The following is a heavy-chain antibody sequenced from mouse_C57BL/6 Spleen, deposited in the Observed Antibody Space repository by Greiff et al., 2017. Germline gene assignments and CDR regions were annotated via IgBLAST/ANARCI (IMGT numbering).Heavy chain of an antibody. J-gene: IGHJ4*01. CDR2: IYPRSGNT. CDR3: ARKGSHYDYDDAMDY. Sequence: VQLQESGAELARPGASVKLSCKASGYTFTSYGISWVKQRTGQGLEWIGEIYPRSGNTYYNEKFKGKATLTAAKSSSTAYMELRSLTSEDSAVYFCARKGSHYDYDDAMDYWGQGTSVTVSA. V-gene: IGHV1-81*01. CDR1: GYTFTSYG. D-gene: IGHD2-4*01.